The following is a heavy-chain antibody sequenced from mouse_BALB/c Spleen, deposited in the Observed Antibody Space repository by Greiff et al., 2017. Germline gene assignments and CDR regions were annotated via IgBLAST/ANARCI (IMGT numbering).Heavy chain of an antibody. V-gene: IGHV5-12-2*01. D-gene: IGHD2-1*01. Sequence: EVMLVESGGGLVQPGGSLKLSCAASGFTFSSYTMSWVRQTPEKRLEWVAYISNGGGSTYYPDTVKGRFTISRDNAKNTLYLQMSSLKSEDTAMYYCARHAGGKAWFAYWGQGTLVTVSA. CDR1: GFTFSSYT. CDR3: ARHAGGKAWFAY. CDR2: ISNGGGST. J-gene: IGHJ3*01.